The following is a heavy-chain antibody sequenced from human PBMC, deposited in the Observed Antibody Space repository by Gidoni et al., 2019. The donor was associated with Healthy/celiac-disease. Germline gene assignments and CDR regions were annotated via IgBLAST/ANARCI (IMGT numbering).Heavy chain of an antibody. CDR3: ARDRSRNGFDAFDI. J-gene: IGHJ3*02. V-gene: IGHV3-33*01. CDR2: IWYDGSNK. Sequence: QVQLVESGGGVVQPGRYRRPSWAAAGFNVSGYGMHGGRQAPGKGLEWGAVIWYDGSNKYYADSVKGRFTISRDNSKNTLYLQMNSLRAEDTAVYYCARDRSRNGFDAFDIWGQGTMVTVSS. D-gene: IGHD2-15*01. CDR1: GFNVSGYG.